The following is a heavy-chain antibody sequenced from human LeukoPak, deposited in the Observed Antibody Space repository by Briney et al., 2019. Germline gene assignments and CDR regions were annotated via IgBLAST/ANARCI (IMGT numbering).Heavy chain of an antibody. CDR2: ISGSGGST. D-gene: IGHD6-6*01. J-gene: IGHJ4*02. V-gene: IGHV3-23*01. CDR1: GFTYSSYA. Sequence: PGGSLRLFCAASGFTYSSYAMSWVRQGPGKGLEWVSAISGSGGSTYYADSVKGRFTISRDNSKNTLYLQMNSLRAEDTAVYYCAKDQPASIAANYFDYWGQGTLVTVSS. CDR3: AKDQPASIAANYFDY.